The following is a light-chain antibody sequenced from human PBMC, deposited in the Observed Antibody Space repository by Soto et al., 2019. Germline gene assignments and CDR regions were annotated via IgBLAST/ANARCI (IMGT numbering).Light chain of an antibody. V-gene: IGKV1-39*01. J-gene: IGKJ2*01. CDR3: QLSYSSPT. CDR1: QNIFTY. CDR2: AAS. Sequence: DIQMTQSPSYLSASVGDRVTITCRASQNIFTYLYWYQQRPGKAPNLLIYAASNLQSGVPSRFSGCGSGTDFTITISSLQPEDFATYYCQLSYSSPTFGQGTKLESK.